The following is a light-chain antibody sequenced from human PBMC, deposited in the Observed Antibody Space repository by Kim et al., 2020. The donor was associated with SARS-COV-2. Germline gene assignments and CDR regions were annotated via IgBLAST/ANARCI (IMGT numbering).Light chain of an antibody. CDR2: STS. J-gene: IGKJ1*01. CDR3: QQYNKWPLT. V-gene: IGKV3-15*01. CDR1: QSVITN. Sequence: VMTQSPDTLSVSPGGRATLSCRASQSVITNLAWYQQKPGQAPRLVIHSTSTRATGIPARFSGSGSGTEFTLTISSLQPEDFAVYYCQQYNKWPLTFGQGTKVDIK.